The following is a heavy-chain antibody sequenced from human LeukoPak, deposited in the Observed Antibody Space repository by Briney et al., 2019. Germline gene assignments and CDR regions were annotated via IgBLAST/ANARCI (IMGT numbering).Heavy chain of an antibody. CDR2: ISGSGGST. Sequence: QAGGFLRLSCAASGFTFSSYAMSWVRQAPGKGLEWVSAISGSGGSTYYADSVKGRFTISRDNSKNTLYLQMNSLRAEDTAVYYCAKDITTVTRGTFDYWGQGTLVTVSS. D-gene: IGHD4-11*01. CDR3: AKDITTVTRGTFDY. CDR1: GFTFSSYA. J-gene: IGHJ4*02. V-gene: IGHV3-23*01.